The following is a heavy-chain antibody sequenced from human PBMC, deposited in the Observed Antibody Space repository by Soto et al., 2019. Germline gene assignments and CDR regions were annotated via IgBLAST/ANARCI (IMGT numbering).Heavy chain of an antibody. CDR1: GYTVTSYG. CDR2: ISAYNGNT. CDR3: ARRGYCSSTSCYGYNWFDP. D-gene: IGHD2-2*01. V-gene: IGHV1-18*01. J-gene: IGHJ5*02. Sequence: GASVKVSCKASGYTVTSYGISWVRQAPGQGLEWMGWISAYNGNTNYAQKLQGRVTMTTDTSTSTAYMELRSLRSDDTAVYYCARRGYCSSTSCYGYNWFDPWGQGTLVTVSS.